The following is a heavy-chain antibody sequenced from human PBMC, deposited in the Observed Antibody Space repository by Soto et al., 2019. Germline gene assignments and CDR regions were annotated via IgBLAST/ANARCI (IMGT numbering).Heavy chain of an antibody. Sequence: QVQLVQSGAEVRKPGAAVKVACKASGYHYTNSYLHWVRQAPGQGLEWMGWLHPNTGGTNYAQKFQGRDTMTRDTSFSTASMELNRLTSDDTAISFGASVFRTRGGFRQAGNFAMDVWGQGTMVTVS. J-gene: IGHJ6*02. CDR3: ASVFRTRGGFRQAGNFAMDV. D-gene: IGHD1-7*01. V-gene: IGHV1-2*02. CDR1: GYHYTNSY. CDR2: LHPNTGGT.